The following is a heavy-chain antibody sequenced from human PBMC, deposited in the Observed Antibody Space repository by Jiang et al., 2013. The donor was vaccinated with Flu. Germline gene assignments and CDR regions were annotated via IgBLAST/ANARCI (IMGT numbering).Heavy chain of an antibody. Sequence: VQLVESGAEVKKPGESLKISCKGSGYSFTNYWIDWVRQMPGKGLEWMGIIYPGDSDTRYSPSFQGQVTISADKSISTAYLQWSSLKASDTATYYCARRQITMVRGTLWREPTYYYYGMDVWGQGTTVTVSS. V-gene: IGHV5-51*01. CDR3: ARRQITMVRGTLWREPTYYYYGMDV. CDR2: IYPGDSDT. D-gene: IGHD3-10*01. J-gene: IGHJ6*02. CDR1: GYSFTNYW.